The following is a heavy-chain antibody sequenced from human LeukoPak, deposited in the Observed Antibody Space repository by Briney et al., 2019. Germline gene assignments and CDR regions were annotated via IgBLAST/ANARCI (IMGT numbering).Heavy chain of an antibody. CDR2: IKQDGSEK. V-gene: IGHV3-7*01. J-gene: IGHJ6*03. D-gene: IGHD3-9*01. CDR3: ARDYDILTEGDYYYYYMDV. CDR1: GFTFSRSW. Sequence: GGSLRLGREASGFTFSRSWMTRARQAPCRGLEWLADIKQDGSEKYYVDSVKGRFTISRDNAKNSLYLQMNSLRAEDTAVYYCARDYDILTEGDYYYYYMDVWGKGTTVTVSS.